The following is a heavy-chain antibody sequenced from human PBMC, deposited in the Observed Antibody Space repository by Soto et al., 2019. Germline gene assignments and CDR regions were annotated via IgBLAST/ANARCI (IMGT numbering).Heavy chain of an antibody. J-gene: IGHJ6*02. CDR2: INPSGGST. CDR3: ARERTVTTWVHGAGCFYCYGMDV. CDR1: GYTFTSYY. Sequence: QVQLVQSGAEVKKPGASVKVSCKASGYTFTSYYMHWVRQAPGQGLEWMGIINPSGGSTSYAQKFQGRVTMTRDTSTSTVSMELSSLRSEDTAVYYCARERTVTTWVHGAGCFYCYGMDVWGQATTVTVSS. D-gene: IGHD4-17*01. V-gene: IGHV1-46*03.